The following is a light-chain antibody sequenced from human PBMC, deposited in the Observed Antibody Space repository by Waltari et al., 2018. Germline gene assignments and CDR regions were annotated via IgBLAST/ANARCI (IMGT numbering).Light chain of an antibody. V-gene: IGKV1-5*03. CDR2: KAP. J-gene: IGKJ1*01. Sequence: DIKMTQPPSPLSASVGDRVTITCRASQSISSWLAWYQQKPGKAPKLLIYKAPSLESGVPSRFSGSGSGTEFTLTISSLQPDDFATYYCQQYNSYSAFGQGTKVGIK. CDR1: QSISSW. CDR3: QQYNSYSA.